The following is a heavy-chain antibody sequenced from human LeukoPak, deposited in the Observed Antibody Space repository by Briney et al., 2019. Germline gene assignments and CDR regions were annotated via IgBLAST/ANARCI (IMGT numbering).Heavy chain of an antibody. V-gene: IGHV3-11*03. CDR2: ISSSNSYT. D-gene: IGHD1-1*01. J-gene: IGHJ4*02. CDR1: GFTFSDYY. CDR3: ARYNSGPRDFDS. Sequence: GGSLRLSCAASGFTFSDYYMSWIRQAPGQGLECVSYISSSNSYTNYADSVKGRFTISRDNTKNTLYLQMNSLRAEDTAVYYCARYNSGPRDFDSWGQGTLVTVSS.